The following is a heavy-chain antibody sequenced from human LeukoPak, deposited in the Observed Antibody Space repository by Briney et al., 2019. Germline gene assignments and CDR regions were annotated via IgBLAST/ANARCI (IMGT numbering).Heavy chain of an antibody. J-gene: IGHJ4*02. Sequence: QPGGSLRLACAGSGFTSSSYAMSWIRQAPGKGLEWVSGISGSGCSPYYADSVKGRFTISRDNSKNTLYLQMNSLKAEDTAVYYCAKAEVQWLVLFRYFDYWGQGTLVTVSS. CDR3: AKAEVQWLVLFRYFDY. D-gene: IGHD6-19*01. CDR2: ISGSGCSP. CDR1: GFTSSSYA. V-gene: IGHV3-23*01.